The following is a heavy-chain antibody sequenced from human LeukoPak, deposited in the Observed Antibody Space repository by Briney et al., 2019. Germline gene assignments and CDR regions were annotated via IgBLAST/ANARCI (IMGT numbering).Heavy chain of an antibody. V-gene: IGHV3-23*01. Sequence: PGGSLRLSCAASGFTFSTYAMTWLPQAPGKGLDWVSVISNGGVSTYYADSVKGRFTISRDNSKNTLYLEMNSLRAEDTALYYCAKLSSVSSQDFDYWGQGTLVTVSS. CDR1: GFTFSTYA. D-gene: IGHD2-2*01. J-gene: IGHJ4*02. CDR2: ISNGGVST. CDR3: AKLSSVSSQDFDY.